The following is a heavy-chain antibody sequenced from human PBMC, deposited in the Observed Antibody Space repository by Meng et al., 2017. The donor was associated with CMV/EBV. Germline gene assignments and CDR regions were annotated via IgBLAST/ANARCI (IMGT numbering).Heavy chain of an antibody. Sequence: SETLSLTCTVPGGSISSYYWSWIRQPPGKGLEWIGYIYYSGSTNYNPSLKSRVTISVDTSKNQFSLKLSSVTAADTAVYYCAGSEAPPHGMDVWGQGTTVTVSS. CDR2: IYYSGST. J-gene: IGHJ6*02. V-gene: IGHV4-59*01. CDR1: GGSISSYY. CDR3: AGSEAPPHGMDV.